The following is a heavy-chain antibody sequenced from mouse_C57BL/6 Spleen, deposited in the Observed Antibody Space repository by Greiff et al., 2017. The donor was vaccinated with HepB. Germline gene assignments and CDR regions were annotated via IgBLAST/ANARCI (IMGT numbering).Heavy chain of an antibody. CDR2: IHPNSGST. D-gene: IGHD2-3*01. V-gene: IGHV1-64*01. J-gene: IGHJ1*03. Sequence: VKLQQPGAELVKPGASVKLSCKASGYTFTSYWMHWVKQRPGQGLEWIGMIHPNSGSTNYNEKFKSKATLTVDKSSSTAYMQLSSLTSEDSAVYYCARGGGYFYWYFDVWGTGTTVTVSS. CDR1: GYTFTSYW. CDR3: ARGGGYFYWYFDV.